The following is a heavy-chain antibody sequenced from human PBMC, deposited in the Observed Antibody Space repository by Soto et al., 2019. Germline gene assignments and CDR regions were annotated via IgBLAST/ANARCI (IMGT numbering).Heavy chain of an antibody. J-gene: IGHJ6*03. CDR2: INAGNGNT. Sequence: ASVKVSCKASGYTFASYAMHWVRQAPGQRLEWMGWINAGNGNTKYSQKFQGRVTITRDTSASTAYMELSSLRSEDTAVYYCGRDGLNFVGVVAPPPKRPVDYYRAVGGKGPTATAPS. CDR3: GRDGLNFVGVVAPPPKRPVDYYRAV. V-gene: IGHV1-3*01. D-gene: IGHD2-15*01. CDR1: GYTFASYA.